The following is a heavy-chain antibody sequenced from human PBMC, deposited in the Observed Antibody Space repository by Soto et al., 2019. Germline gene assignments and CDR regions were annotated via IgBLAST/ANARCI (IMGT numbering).Heavy chain of an antibody. CDR3: ARLTHPKLELRRCAFDI. J-gene: IGHJ3*02. V-gene: IGHV4-34*01. CDR2: INHSGST. Sequence: SETLSLTCAVYGGSFSGYYWSWIRQPPGKGLEWIGEINHSGSTNYNPSLKSRFTISVDTSKNQFSLKLSSVTAADTAVYYCARLTHPKLELRRCAFDIWGQGTMVTVSS. CDR1: GGSFSGYY. D-gene: IGHD1-7*01.